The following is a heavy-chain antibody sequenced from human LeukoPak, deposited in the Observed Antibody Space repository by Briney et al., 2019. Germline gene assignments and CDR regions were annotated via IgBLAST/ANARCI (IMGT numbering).Heavy chain of an antibody. J-gene: IGHJ4*02. CDR3: AKGSYYDSSGSFYFDY. CDR1: GFTFSSYW. D-gene: IGHD3-22*01. CDR2: IKQDGSEK. Sequence: PGGSLRLSCAASGFTFSSYWMSWVRQAPGKGLEWVANIKQDGSEKNCVDSVRGRFTISRDNAKNSLYLQMNSLGTEDTAAYYCAKGSYYDSSGSFYFDYWGQGTLVTVSS. V-gene: IGHV3-7*03.